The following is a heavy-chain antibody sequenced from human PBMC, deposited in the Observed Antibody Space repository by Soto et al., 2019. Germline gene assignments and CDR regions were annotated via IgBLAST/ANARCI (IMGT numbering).Heavy chain of an antibody. Sequence: ETLCLTGQVSGDSISRSRSHGWAWIRQPPGKGLEWIGSLSSTVITTHNPSLGSRFTISVDAPNNKFSLEVTSVTAADTGFYYCARQMSSGLWAFDSWGQGTQVTVYS. D-gene: IGHD6-19*01. CDR1: GDSISRSRSH. CDR3: ARQMSSGLWAFDS. V-gene: IGHV4-39*01. J-gene: IGHJ4*02. CDR2: LSSTVIT.